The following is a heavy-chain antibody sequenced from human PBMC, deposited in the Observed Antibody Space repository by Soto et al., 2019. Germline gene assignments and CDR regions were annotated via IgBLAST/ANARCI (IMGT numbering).Heavy chain of an antibody. D-gene: IGHD3-3*01. CDR1: GGTFRGYY. V-gene: IGHV4-34*01. CDR2: INHSGST. Sequence: QVQLQQWGAGLLKPSETLSLTCAVYGGTFRGYYWSWVRQPPGKGLEWIGEINHSGSTDYNSSLKSRVTISIDTSKSQFSLNLSSVTAADTAVYYCARGRTYYDFWSGHYNVTNDAFEFWGQGTMVTVSS. J-gene: IGHJ3*01. CDR3: ARGRTYYDFWSGHYNVTNDAFEF.